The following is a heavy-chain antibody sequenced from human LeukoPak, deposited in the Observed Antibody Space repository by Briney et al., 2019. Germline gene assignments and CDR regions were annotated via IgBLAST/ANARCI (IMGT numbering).Heavy chain of an antibody. Sequence: ASVKVSCKASGYTFTSYGISWVRQAPGQGLEWMGWISAYNGNTNYAQKLQGRVTMTTDTSTSTAYMELRNLRSDDTAVYYCARDSGYYGSGSYYRQDYWGQGTLVTVSS. CDR1: GYTFTSYG. CDR3: ARDSGYYGSGSYYRQDY. CDR2: ISAYNGNT. D-gene: IGHD3-10*01. V-gene: IGHV1-18*01. J-gene: IGHJ4*02.